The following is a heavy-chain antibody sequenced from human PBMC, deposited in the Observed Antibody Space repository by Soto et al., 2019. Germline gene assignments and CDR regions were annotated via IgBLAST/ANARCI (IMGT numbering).Heavy chain of an antibody. J-gene: IGHJ4*02. CDR2: VNHAGAA. Sequence: QVHLQQWGAGLLRPSETLSLTCKVSGGSLTGYFWNWIRQPPGRPMEWIGEVNHAGAATYNPSLRSRVTLSVDTSKNQFSLRLASVAATDTALYFCARGYFTRQSLDYWDQGALVTVSS. V-gene: IGHV4-34*01. CDR1: GGSLTGYF. CDR3: ARGYFTRQSLDY.